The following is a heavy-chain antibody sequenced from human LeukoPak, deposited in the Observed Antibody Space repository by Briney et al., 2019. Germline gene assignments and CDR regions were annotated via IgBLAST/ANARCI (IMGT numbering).Heavy chain of an antibody. CDR2: ISAYNGNT. J-gene: IGHJ4*01. V-gene: IGHV1-18*01. Sequence: GASVKVSCKASGYTFTSYGISWVRQAPGQGLEWMGWISAYNGNTNYAQKLQGRVTMTTDTSTSTAYLELRSLSSDDTAVYYCARESQGVVVDNWGKGTPVTVSS. CDR1: GYTFTSYG. CDR3: ARESQGVVVDN. D-gene: IGHD3-22*01.